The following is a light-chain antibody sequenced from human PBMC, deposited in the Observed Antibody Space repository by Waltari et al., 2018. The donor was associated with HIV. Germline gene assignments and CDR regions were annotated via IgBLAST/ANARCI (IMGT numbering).Light chain of an antibody. Sequence: QSALTQPASVSGSPGQSITISCTGTSSDVGSYNLVSWYQQHPGKAPKVMIYEGSKRPSGASNRFSGSKSGNTASLTISGLQAEDEADYYCCSYTGSSTRRPYVFGTGTKVTVL. CDR1: SSDVGSYNL. J-gene: IGLJ1*01. CDR3: CSYTGSSTRRPYV. V-gene: IGLV2-23*01. CDR2: EGS.